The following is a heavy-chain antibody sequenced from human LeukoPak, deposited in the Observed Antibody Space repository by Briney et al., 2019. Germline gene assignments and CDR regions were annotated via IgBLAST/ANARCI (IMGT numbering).Heavy chain of an antibody. J-gene: IGHJ4*02. Sequence: GGSLRLSCAASGFTLSSYPMHWVRQAPGKGLEWVAVISYDGSEKHYADPVKGRFTISRDNSKNTLYLQMNSLRAEDTAVYYCAREDSSGYYPYWGQGILVTVSS. CDR1: GFTLSSYP. V-gene: IGHV3-30-3*01. CDR2: ISYDGSEK. D-gene: IGHD3-22*01. CDR3: AREDSSGYYPY.